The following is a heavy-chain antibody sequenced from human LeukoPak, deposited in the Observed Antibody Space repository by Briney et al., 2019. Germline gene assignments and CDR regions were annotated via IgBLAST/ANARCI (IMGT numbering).Heavy chain of an antibody. CDR2: IRTISGTI. CDR3: ARDQDYAFDY. V-gene: IGHV3-48*01. Sequence: GGSLRLSCAFSGFTLRTHSVNWIRQAPGKGPEWVSYIRTISGTISYADSVKGRFTISSDIGKNSVYLQMNSLRAEDTAVYYCARDQDYAFDYWGQATLVTVSS. CDR1: GFTLRTHS. D-gene: IGHD4-17*01. J-gene: IGHJ4*02.